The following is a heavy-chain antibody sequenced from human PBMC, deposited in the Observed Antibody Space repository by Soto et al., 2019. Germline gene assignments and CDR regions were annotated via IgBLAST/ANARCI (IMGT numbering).Heavy chain of an antibody. J-gene: IGHJ3*02. CDR2: ISWNSGST. CDR3: EKDYYYGAGSDPLDAFDI. V-gene: IGHV3-9*01. D-gene: IGHD3-10*01. CDR1: GFPFHDYA. Sequence: EVQLVESGGGLVQPGRSLRLSCAASGFPFHDYAMHWVRQAPGKGMEWVSGISWNSGSTVYADSVKGRFTISRDNAKNFLQLQMNSLRAEDTALYYCEKDYYYGAGSDPLDAFDIWGQGTMVTV.